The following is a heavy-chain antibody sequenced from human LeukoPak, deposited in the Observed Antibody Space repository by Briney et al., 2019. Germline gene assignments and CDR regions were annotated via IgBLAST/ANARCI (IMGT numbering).Heavy chain of an antibody. CDR3: AKDYCDSSGYYYSYYYYYYMDV. D-gene: IGHD3-22*01. Sequence: PGGSLRLSCATSGFTFSSYGMHWVRQVPGKGLEWVTVISHDAKSTYHVDSVKGRFTISRDNSKNTLYLQMNSLRAEDTAVYYCAKDYCDSSGYYYSYYYYYYMDVWGKGTTVTVSS. CDR1: GFTFSSYG. V-gene: IGHV3-30*18. CDR2: ISHDAKST. J-gene: IGHJ6*03.